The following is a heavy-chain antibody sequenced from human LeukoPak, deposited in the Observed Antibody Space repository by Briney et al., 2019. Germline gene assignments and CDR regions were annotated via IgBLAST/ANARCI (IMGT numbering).Heavy chain of an antibody. CDR3: ARGNGYYFEAFDI. V-gene: IGHV1-2*06. CDR2: INPNSGGT. Sequence: ASVKVSCKASGYTFTGYYMHWVRQAPGQGLEWMGRINPNSGGTNYAQKFQGRVTMTRDTSISTAYMELSRLRSDDTAVYYCARGNGYYFEAFDIWGQGTMVTVSS. CDR1: GYTFTGYY. J-gene: IGHJ3*02. D-gene: IGHD3-22*01.